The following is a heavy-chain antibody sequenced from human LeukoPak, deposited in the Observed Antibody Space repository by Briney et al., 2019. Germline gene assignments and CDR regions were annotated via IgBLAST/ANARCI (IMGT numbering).Heavy chain of an antibody. CDR2: IQSDGSVQ. CDR3: ARIPRGSGWSFLDF. Sequence: GGSLRLSCGASGFSFSSYWMSWVRQAPGKGLEWVANIQSDGSVQQYVDSVKGRLTISRDNAKNSPYLQMNSLRAEDTAVYYCARIPRGSGWSFLDFWGQGTLVTV. V-gene: IGHV3-7*01. CDR1: GFSFSSYW. D-gene: IGHD6-19*01. J-gene: IGHJ4*02.